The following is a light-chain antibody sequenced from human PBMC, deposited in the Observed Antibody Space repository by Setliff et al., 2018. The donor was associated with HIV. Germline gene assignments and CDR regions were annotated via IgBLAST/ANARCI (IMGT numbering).Light chain of an antibody. J-gene: IGLJ1*01. CDR3: SSYAGSNNYV. CDR2: EVS. Sequence: QPALTQPASVSGSPGQSIAISCTGTSSDVGGYNYVSWYQQHPGKAPKLMIYEVSKRPSGVPDRFSGSKSGNTASLTVSGLQAEDEADYYCSSYAGSNNYVFGTGTKVTV. V-gene: IGLV2-8*01. CDR1: SSDVGGYNY.